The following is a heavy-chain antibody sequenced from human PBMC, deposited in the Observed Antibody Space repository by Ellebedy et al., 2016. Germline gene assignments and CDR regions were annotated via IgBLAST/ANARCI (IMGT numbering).Heavy chain of an antibody. Sequence: SETLSLTXTVSGGSISSSSYYWGWIRQPPGKGLEWIGSIYYSGSTYYNPSLKSRVTISVDTSKNQFSLKLSSVTAADTAVYYCARENVVMTLLDYWGQGTLVTVSS. CDR2: IYYSGST. CDR1: GGSISSSSYY. D-gene: IGHD3-22*01. J-gene: IGHJ4*02. V-gene: IGHV4-39*07. CDR3: ARENVVMTLLDY.